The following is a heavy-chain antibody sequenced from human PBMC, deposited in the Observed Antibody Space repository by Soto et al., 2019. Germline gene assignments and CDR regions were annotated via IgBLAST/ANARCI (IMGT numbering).Heavy chain of an antibody. J-gene: IGHJ5*02. CDR2: IYHSGST. CDR3: ARGAAAGPYNWFDP. V-gene: IGHV4-4*02. D-gene: IGHD6-13*01. Sequence: PSETLSLTCAVSGGSISSSNWWSWVRQPPGKGLEWIGEIYHSGSTNYNPSLKSRVTISVDKSKNQFSLKLSSATAADTAVYYCARGAAAGPYNWFDPWGQGTLVTVSS. CDR1: GGSISSSNW.